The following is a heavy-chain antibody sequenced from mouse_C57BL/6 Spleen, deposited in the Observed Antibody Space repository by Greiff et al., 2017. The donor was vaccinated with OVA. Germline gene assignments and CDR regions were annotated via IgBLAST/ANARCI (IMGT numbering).Heavy chain of an antibody. CDR2: IYPGSGST. Sequence: VQLQQPGAEVVKTGASVKMSCKASGYTFTSYWITWVKQRPGQGLEWIGDIYPGSGSTNYNEKFKSKATLTVDTSSSTAYMQLSSLTSEDSAVYYCASNWDGIDYWGQGTTLTVSS. J-gene: IGHJ2*01. CDR1: GYTFTSYW. CDR3: ASNWDGIDY. D-gene: IGHD4-1*01. V-gene: IGHV1-55*01.